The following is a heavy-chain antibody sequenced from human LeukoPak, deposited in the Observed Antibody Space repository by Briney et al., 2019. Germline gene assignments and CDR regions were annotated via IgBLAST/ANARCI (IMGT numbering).Heavy chain of an antibody. CDR2: INPNSGGT. CDR1: GYTLTELS. Sequence: GASVKVSCKVSGYTLTELSMHWVRQAPGQGLEWMGWINPNSGGTNYAQKFQGRVTMTRDTSISTAYMELSRLRSDDTAVYYCAREMGATTDAFDIWGQGTMVTVSS. CDR3: AREMGATTDAFDI. V-gene: IGHV1-2*02. D-gene: IGHD1-26*01. J-gene: IGHJ3*02.